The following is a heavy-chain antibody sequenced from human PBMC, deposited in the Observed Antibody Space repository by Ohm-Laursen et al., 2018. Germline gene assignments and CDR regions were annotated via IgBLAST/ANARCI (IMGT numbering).Heavy chain of an antibody. Sequence: GSLRLSCSASGFTFSSFWMHWVRQAPGKGLVWVSRINSDGSSTNYADSVKGRFTISRDNAKNTLYLQMNSLRAEDTAVYYCLRGVYSNLRLFWGQGTLVTVSS. D-gene: IGHD4-11*01. CDR3: LRGVYSNLRLF. CDR2: INSDGSST. J-gene: IGHJ4*02. CDR1: GFTFSSFW. V-gene: IGHV3-74*01.